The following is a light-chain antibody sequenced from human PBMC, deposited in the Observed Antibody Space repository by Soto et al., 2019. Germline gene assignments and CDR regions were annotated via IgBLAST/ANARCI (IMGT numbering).Light chain of an antibody. CDR2: DVN. Sequence: QSVLTQPRSVSGPPGQSVTISCTGTSSDVGGYNYVSWYQQHPGKAPKPMIYDVNKRPSGVPDRFSGSKSGNTASLTISGLQAEDEADYYCCSYAGSYTYVFGTETKLTVL. CDR1: SSDVGGYNY. V-gene: IGLV2-11*01. CDR3: CSYAGSYTYV. J-gene: IGLJ1*01.